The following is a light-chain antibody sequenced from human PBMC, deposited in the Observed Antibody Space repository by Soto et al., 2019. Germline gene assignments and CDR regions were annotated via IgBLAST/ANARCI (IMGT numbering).Light chain of an antibody. CDR1: SSDVGGYNF. Sequence: QSALTQPASVSGSPGQSITISCTGTSSDVGGYNFVSWYQQHPGKAPKLIIYEVSHRPSGVSNRFSGSKSGNTASLTISGLQAEDEADYYCNSYTSTSARVFAGGTKLTVL. CDR2: EVS. CDR3: NSYTSTSARV. V-gene: IGLV2-14*01. J-gene: IGLJ3*02.